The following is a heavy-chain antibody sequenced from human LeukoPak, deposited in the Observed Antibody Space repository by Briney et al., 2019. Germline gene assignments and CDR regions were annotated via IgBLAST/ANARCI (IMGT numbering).Heavy chain of an antibody. J-gene: IGHJ4*02. CDR3: AREGGSYRFLDN. CDR1: GGSFSGYY. V-gene: IGHV4-34*01. CDR2: INDRGNT. D-gene: IGHD1-26*01. Sequence: SETLSLTCAVYGGSFSGYYYSWLRQSPGKGLEWIGEINDRGNTNYNPSLKSRVTMSVDTSKNQVSLNLTSVTAADTAVYYCAREGGSYRFLDNWGQGTLVTVSS.